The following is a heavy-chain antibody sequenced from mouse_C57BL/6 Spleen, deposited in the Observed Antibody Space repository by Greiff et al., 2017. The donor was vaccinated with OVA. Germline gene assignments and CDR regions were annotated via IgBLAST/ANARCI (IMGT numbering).Heavy chain of an antibody. V-gene: IGHV1-52*01. J-gene: IGHJ2*01. CDR1: GYTFTSYW. Sequence: QVQLKQPGAELVRPGSSVKLSCKASGYTFTSYWMHWVKQRPIQGLEWIGNIDPSDSETHYNQKFKDKATLTVDKSSSTAYMQLSSLTSEDSAVYYCATLYYYGSSYAFDYWGQGTTLTVSS. CDR2: IDPSDSET. CDR3: ATLYYYGSSYAFDY. D-gene: IGHD1-1*01.